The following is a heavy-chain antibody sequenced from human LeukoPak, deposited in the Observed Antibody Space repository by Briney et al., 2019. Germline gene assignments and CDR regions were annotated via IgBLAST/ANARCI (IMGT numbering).Heavy chain of an antibody. CDR1: GFTFSTYA. Sequence: PGGSLRLSCAASGFTFSTYAMHWVRQAPGKGLEWVAVISYDGSNEYYADSVKGRFTISRDNSKNTLYLQMNSLRAEDTAVYYCAKVAPGTDPYLRYWGQGTLVTVSS. D-gene: IGHD1/OR15-1a*01. V-gene: IGHV3-30-3*01. J-gene: IGHJ4*02. CDR2: ISYDGSNE. CDR3: AKVAPGTDPYLRY.